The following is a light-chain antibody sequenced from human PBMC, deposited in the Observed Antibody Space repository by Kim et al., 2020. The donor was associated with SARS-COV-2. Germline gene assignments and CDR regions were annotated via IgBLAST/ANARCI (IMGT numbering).Light chain of an antibody. V-gene: IGKV3-20*01. J-gene: IGKJ2*01. CDR3: QQYGSSPYMYT. Sequence: EIVLTQSPGTLSLSPGERATLSCRASQSVSSSYLAWYQQKPGQAPRLLIYGASSRATGIPDRFSGSGSGTDFTLTISRLEPEDFAVYYCQQYGSSPYMYTFGQGTKLE. CDR2: GAS. CDR1: QSVSSSY.